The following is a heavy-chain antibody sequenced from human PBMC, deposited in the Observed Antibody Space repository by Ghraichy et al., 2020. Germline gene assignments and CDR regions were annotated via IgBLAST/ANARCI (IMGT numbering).Heavy chain of an antibody. CDR2: IIPIFGTA. Sequence: SVKVSCKASGGTFSSYAISWVRQAPGPGLEWMGGIIPIFGTANYAQKFQGRVTITADESTSTAYMELSSLRSEDTAVYYCARGDRQPLRSYGMDVWGQGTTVTVSS. CDR1: GGTFSSYA. J-gene: IGHJ6*02. CDR3: ARGDRQPLRSYGMDV. D-gene: IGHD5-12*01. V-gene: IGHV1-69*13.